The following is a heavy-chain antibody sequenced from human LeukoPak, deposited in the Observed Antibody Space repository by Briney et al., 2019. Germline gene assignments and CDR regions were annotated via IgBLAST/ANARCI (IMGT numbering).Heavy chain of an antibody. CDR3: AFLIREPQH. J-gene: IGHJ1*01. CDR1: GFTFSRYD. CDR2: TASDGGDR. V-gene: IGHV3-7*01. D-gene: IGHD1-26*01. Sequence: GGSLSLSCVVSGFTFSRYDMGWVRPAPGRGLEWVAMTASDGGDRNYVDSVKGRFTISRDNSKNSLYLQMSSLAAEDTAVYYCAFLIREPQHWGQGTLVTVSS.